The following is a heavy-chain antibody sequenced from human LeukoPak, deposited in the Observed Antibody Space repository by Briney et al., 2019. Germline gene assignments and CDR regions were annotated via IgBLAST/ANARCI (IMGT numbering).Heavy chain of an antibody. Sequence: ASVKVSCKVSGYTLTELSMHWVRQAPGKGLEWMGGFDPEDGETIYAQKFQGRVTMTEDTSTDTAYMGLSSPRSEDTAVYYCATESAVMVRGYYYYGMDVWGQGTTVTVSS. J-gene: IGHJ6*02. CDR1: GYTLTELS. V-gene: IGHV1-24*01. D-gene: IGHD3-10*01. CDR2: FDPEDGET. CDR3: ATESAVMVRGYYYYGMDV.